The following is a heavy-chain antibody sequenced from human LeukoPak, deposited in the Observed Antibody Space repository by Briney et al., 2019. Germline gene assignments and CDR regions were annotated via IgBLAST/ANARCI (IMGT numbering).Heavy chain of an antibody. CDR2: ISSTGNT. CDR1: GGSISSISYY. Sequence: SETLSLTCTVSGGSISSISYYWGWIRQPPGNGLEWIGIISSTGNTYYSPSLKSRLAISVDTSKIHFSLKLTSVTDADTAVFYCARLHWGSGGSGSFDFWGQGTLVTVSS. CDR3: ARLHWGSGGSGSFDF. V-gene: IGHV4-39*02. J-gene: IGHJ4*02. D-gene: IGHD7-27*01.